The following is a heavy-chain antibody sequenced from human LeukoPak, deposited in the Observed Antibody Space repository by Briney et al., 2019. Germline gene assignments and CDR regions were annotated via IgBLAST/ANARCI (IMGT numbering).Heavy chain of an antibody. CDR3: ARGPRIDCSSTSCYYFDY. CDR1: GYTFTSYG. V-gene: IGHV1-18*01. D-gene: IGHD2-2*01. Sequence: EASVKVSCKASGYTFTSYGISWVRQAPGQGLEWMGWISAYNGNTNYAQKLQGRVTMTTDTSTSTAYMELRSLRSDDTAVYYCARGPRIDCSSTSCYYFDYWGQGTLVTVSS. CDR2: ISAYNGNT. J-gene: IGHJ4*02.